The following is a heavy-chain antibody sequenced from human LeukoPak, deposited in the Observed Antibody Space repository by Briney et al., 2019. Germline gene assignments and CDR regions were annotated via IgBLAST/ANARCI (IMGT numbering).Heavy chain of an antibody. CDR1: GGSISSYY. CDR2: IYHSGTT. Sequence: SETLSLTCTVSGGSISSYYWSWIRQPPGKGLEWMGYIYHSGTTKYNPSLKSRVTISVDTSKNQFSLKLSSVTAADTAVYYCARDLWGMAAAGPQAFDSWGQGTMVTVSS. CDR3: ARDLWGMAAAGPQAFDS. V-gene: IGHV4-59*01. J-gene: IGHJ3*02. D-gene: IGHD6-13*01.